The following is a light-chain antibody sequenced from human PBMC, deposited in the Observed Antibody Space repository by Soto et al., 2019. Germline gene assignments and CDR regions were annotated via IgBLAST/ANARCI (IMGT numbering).Light chain of an antibody. CDR1: QGISNY. Sequence: DIQMTQSPSSLSASVGDRVTITCRASQGISNYLAWYQEKPGKVPKLLIYAASTLQPGVPSRFSGSGSGTDFTLTISSLLPEDVATYYCQKYNSAPRTFGQGTKVEIK. CDR2: AAS. J-gene: IGKJ1*01. CDR3: QKYNSAPRT. V-gene: IGKV1-27*01.